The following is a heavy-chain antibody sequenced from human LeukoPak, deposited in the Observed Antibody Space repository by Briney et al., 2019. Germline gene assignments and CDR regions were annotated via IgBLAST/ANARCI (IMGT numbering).Heavy chain of an antibody. CDR2: FDPEDGET. CDR3: ATPHRSGSYYDDFDY. Sequence: ASVKVSCKVSGYTLTEFSIHWVRQAPGKGLEWMGGFDPEDGETIYPQKFQGRVIMTADTSTDTAYMELSSLRSEDTAVYYCATPHRSGSYYDDFDYWGQGTLVTVSS. V-gene: IGHV1-24*01. J-gene: IGHJ4*02. CDR1: GYTLTEFS. D-gene: IGHD3-10*01.